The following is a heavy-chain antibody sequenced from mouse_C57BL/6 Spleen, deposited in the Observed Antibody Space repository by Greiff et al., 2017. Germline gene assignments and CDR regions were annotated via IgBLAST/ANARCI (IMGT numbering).Heavy chain of an antibody. V-gene: IGHV1-72*01. J-gene: IGHJ4*01. CDR2: IDPNSGGT. CDR1: GYTFTSYW. Sequence: QVQLKQPGAELVKPGASVKLSCKASGYTFTSYWMHWVKQRPGRGLEWIGRIDPNSGGTKYNEKFKSKATLTVDKPSSTAYMQLSSLTSEDSAVYYCARVDPGYYYAMDYWGQGPSVTVSS. D-gene: IGHD4-1*01. CDR3: ARVDPGYYYAMDY.